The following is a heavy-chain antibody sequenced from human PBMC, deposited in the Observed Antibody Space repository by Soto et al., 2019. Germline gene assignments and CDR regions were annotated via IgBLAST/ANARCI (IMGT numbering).Heavy chain of an antibody. Sequence: GGSLRLSCAASGFAFGTYGMHWVRQAPGKGLEWVAVTSYDGSKKYYADSVKGRFTISRDNSNNTVYLQMNSLRLEDTAIYYCATGRGLAGPHYYGLEVWDQGSTVTVCS. CDR2: TSYDGSKK. CDR3: ATGRGLAGPHYYGLEV. V-gene: IGHV3-30*03. CDR1: GFAFGTYG. D-gene: IGHD3-10*01. J-gene: IGHJ6*02.